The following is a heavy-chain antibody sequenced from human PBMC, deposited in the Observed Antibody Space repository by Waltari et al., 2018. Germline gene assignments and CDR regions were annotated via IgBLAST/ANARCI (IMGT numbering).Heavy chain of an antibody. D-gene: IGHD3-3*01. Sequence: EVQLVESGGGLVQPGGSLRLSCAASGFTFSSYEMNWFRQAPGKGLEWVSYISSSGSTIYYADSVKGRFTISRDNAKNSLYLQMNSLRAEDTAVYYCARDWIFGVVTAYYGMDVWGQGTTVTVSS. CDR1: GFTFSSYE. J-gene: IGHJ6*02. CDR3: ARDWIFGVVTAYYGMDV. V-gene: IGHV3-48*03. CDR2: ISSSGSTI.